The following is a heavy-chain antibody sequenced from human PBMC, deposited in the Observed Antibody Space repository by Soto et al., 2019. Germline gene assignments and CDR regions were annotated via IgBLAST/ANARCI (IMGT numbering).Heavy chain of an antibody. J-gene: IGHJ5*02. CDR2: IYHSGST. CDR3: AKTDSSGRGPWFDP. D-gene: IGHD2-15*01. V-gene: IGHV4-4*02. CDR1: GGSIISSNC. Sequence: SDTLSLTFAVFGGSIISSNCGRLFRQPPGKGLEWIGEIYHSGSTYYNPSLKSRVTMSVDTSKNQISLKLSSVTAVDTAVYYCAKTDSSGRGPWFDPWGQGTLVT.